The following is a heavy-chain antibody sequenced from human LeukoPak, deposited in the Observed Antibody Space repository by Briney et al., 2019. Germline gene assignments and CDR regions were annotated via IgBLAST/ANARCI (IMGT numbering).Heavy chain of an antibody. J-gene: IGHJ4*02. Sequence: PSETLSLTCTVSGGSIDSNYWSWIRQPPGKGLEGMGYIYYTGRTEYHPSLKSRVTISLDTSKNQFSLKLTSVTAADTAVYYCARVYRSAEYYFDYWGQGNLVSVSS. D-gene: IGHD1-14*01. CDR1: GGSIDSNY. CDR3: ARVYRSAEYYFDY. V-gene: IGHV4-59*01. CDR2: IYYTGRT.